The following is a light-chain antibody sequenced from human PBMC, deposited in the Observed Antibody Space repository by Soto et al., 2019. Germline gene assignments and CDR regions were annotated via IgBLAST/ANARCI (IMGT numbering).Light chain of an antibody. CDR3: QQYNNWPRT. CDR2: GAS. V-gene: IGKV3-15*01. CDR1: QGVSAS. J-gene: IGKJ5*01. Sequence: EIVMTQSPATLSVSPGKRATLSCRARQGVSASLPWYQQKPGQAPRLLIYGASTRATGIPASFSGSGSETEFTLTISSLQSEDFAVYYCQQYNNWPRTFGQGTRLEIK.